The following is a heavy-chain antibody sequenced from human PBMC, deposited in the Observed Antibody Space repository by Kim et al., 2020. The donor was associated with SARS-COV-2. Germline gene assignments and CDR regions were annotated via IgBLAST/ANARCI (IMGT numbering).Heavy chain of an antibody. Sequence: SPNHHPPLKRRVTISVDTSKNQFSLKLSSVTAADTAVYYCARTVTNWFDPWGQGTLVTVSS. CDR3: ARTVTNWFDP. D-gene: IGHD4-17*01. CDR2: SP. V-gene: IGHV4-59*01. J-gene: IGHJ5*02.